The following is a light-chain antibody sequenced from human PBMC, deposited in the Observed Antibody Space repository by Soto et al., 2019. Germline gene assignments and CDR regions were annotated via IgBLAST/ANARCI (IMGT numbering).Light chain of an antibody. CDR1: SSDVGSYNV. CDR2: EGS. CDR3: CSYAGSSTFV. V-gene: IGLV2-23*01. Sequence: QSALTQPASVSGSPGQSITISCTGTSSDVGSYNVVSWYQQHPGKGPKLMIYEGSKRPSGVSNRFSGSKSGNTASLTISGLQAEDEAYYYCCSYAGSSTFVFGGGTKLTVL. J-gene: IGLJ3*02.